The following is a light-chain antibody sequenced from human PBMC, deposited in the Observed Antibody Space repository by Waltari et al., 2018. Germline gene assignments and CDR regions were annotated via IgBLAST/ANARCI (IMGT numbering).Light chain of an antibody. V-gene: IGKV3D-15*01. J-gene: IGKJ5*01. CDR3: QQYNRWPPIT. CDR1: QNIYSN. CDR2: DVS. Sequence: EIVMTQSPATLSVSPGDRATLSCRASQNIYSNLAWYQQKPGQPPRLLIYDVSTRATVIPARFTGSGSGTEFTLTISSLQSEDSAVYSCQQYNRWPPITFGQRTRLEIK.